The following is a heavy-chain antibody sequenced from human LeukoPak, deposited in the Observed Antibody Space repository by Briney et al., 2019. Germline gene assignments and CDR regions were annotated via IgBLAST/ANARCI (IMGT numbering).Heavy chain of an antibody. V-gene: IGHV4-4*07. J-gene: IGHJ6*03. CDR1: GGSISSYY. CDR3: ARSPSLLWFRVPHQPSWDVNYYYYYMDA. D-gene: IGHD3-10*01. CDR2: IYTSGST. Sequence: PSETLSLTCTVSGGSISSYYWSWIRQPAGKGLEWIGRIYTSGSTNYNPSLKSRVTMSVDTSKNQFSLKLSSVTAADTAVYYCARSPSLLWFRVPHQPSWDVNYYYYYMDAWGKGTTVTVSS.